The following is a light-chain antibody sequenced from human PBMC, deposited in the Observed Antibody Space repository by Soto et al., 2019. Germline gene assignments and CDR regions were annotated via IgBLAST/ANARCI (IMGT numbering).Light chain of an antibody. CDR3: QQYGNSPPLT. CDR1: QSVSSH. J-gene: IGKJ4*01. V-gene: IGKV3-20*01. CDR2: GAS. Sequence: EIVLTQSPVTLSLSPGERATLSCRASQSVSSHLAWYQQRPGQAPRLLIYGASSRATGIPDRFSGSGSGTDFTLTISRREPEDFALYYCQQYGNSPPLTFGGGTKVEIK.